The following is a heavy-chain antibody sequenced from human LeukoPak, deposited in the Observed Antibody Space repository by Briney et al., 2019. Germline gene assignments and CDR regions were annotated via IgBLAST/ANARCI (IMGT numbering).Heavy chain of an antibody. CDR1: GYTFTSYY. V-gene: IGHV1-46*01. J-gene: IGHJ3*02. Sequence: ASVTVSCKTSGYTFTSYYMHWMRQAPGQGLEWVGMINPNGGGTSSAQKFQGRVTMTRDTSTSTVYMELSSLRSEDTAVYYCARWGALYSSGWTEGDAFDIWGQGTMVTVSS. D-gene: IGHD6-19*01. CDR2: INPNGGGT. CDR3: ARWGALYSSGWTEGDAFDI.